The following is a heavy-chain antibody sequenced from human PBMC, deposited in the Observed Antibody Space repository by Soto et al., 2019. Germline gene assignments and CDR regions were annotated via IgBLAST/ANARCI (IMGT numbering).Heavy chain of an antibody. CDR1: GGSFSGYY. D-gene: IGHD3-10*01. CDR2: INHSGST. Sequence: QVQLQQWGAGLLKPSETLSLTCAVYGGSFSGYYWSWIRQPPGKGLEWIGEINHSGSTNYNPSLKRRVTISVDTSKNQFSLKLSSVTAADTAVYYCARGMVRGATPSVFDYWGQGTLVTVSS. J-gene: IGHJ4*02. CDR3: ARGMVRGATPSVFDY. V-gene: IGHV4-34*01.